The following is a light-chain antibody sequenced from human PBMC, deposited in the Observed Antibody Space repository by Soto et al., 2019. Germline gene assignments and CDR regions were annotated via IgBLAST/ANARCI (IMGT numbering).Light chain of an antibody. CDR2: GAS. J-gene: IGKJ4*01. V-gene: IGKV3-15*01. Sequence: EIVMTQSPAPLSVSPGERATLSCRASQSVSSKLAWYQQKPGQAPRLLIYGASTRATGIPARFSGSGSGTEFTLTISSLQSEDFAVYYCQQYNNWPPVTFGGGTKVHIK. CDR3: QQYNNWPPVT. CDR1: QSVSSK.